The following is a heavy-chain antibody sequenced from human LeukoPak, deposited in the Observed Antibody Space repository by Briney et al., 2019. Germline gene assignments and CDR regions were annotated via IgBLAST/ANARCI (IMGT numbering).Heavy chain of an antibody. Sequence: PGESLKISCQCSGYSFTRYWIGWVRQLPGKGLEWMGAVYPGDSDVRYGPSFQGQVTISVDTSINTAYLQWSSLKASDTAIYYCARRGVTSSPLDYWGQGTLVTVSS. CDR1: GYSFTRYW. V-gene: IGHV5-51*01. J-gene: IGHJ4*02. CDR3: ARRGVTSSPLDY. CDR2: VYPGDSDV. D-gene: IGHD3-10*01.